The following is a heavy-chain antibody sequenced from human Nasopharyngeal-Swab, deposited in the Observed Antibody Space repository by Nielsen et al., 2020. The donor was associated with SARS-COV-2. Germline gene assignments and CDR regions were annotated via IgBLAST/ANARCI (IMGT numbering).Heavy chain of an antibody. V-gene: IGHV3-23*01. J-gene: IGHJ4*02. CDR3: AKRPTGSTFGD. D-gene: IGHD3-16*01. CDR1: GFTFSSFA. Sequence: WSLRLSCAASGFTFSSFAMSWVRQAPGKGLEWVSAISGSGGSTYYADSVKGRFTISRDNSKNTLYLQMNSPRAEDTAVYYCAKRPTGSTFGDWGQGTLVTVSS. CDR2: ISGSGGST.